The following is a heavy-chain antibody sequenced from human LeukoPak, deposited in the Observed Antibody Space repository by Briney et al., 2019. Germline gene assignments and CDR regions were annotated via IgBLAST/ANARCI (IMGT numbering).Heavy chain of an antibody. D-gene: IGHD5-18*01. V-gene: IGHV4-34*01. CDR1: GGSFSGYY. CDR3: ARGPRGYSYGRVVY. CDR2: INHSGST. J-gene: IGHJ4*02. Sequence: ASETLSLTCAVYGGSFSGYYWSWIRQPPGKGLEWIGEINHSGSTNYNPSLKSRVTISVDTSKNQFSLKLSSVTAADTAVYYCARGPRGYSYGRVVYWGQGTLVTVSS.